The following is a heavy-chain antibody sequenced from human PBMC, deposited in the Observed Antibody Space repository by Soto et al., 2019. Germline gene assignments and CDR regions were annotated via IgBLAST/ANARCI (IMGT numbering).Heavy chain of an antibody. CDR1: GFTFSSYG. V-gene: IGHV3-30*18. Sequence: QVQLVESGGGVVQPGRSLRLSCAASGFTFSSYGMHWVRQAPGKGLEWVAVISYDGSNKYYADSVKGRFTISRDNSKNTLYLHMNSLRAEDTAVYYCAKGPAIVLVPAARNYYYGMDVWGQGTTVTVSS. J-gene: IGHJ6*02. D-gene: IGHD2-2*01. CDR3: AKGPAIVLVPAARNYYYGMDV. CDR2: ISYDGSNK.